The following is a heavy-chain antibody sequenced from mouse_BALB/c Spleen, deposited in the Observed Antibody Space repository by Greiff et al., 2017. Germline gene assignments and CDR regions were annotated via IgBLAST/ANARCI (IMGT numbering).Heavy chain of an antibody. V-gene: IGHV3-2*02. CDR3: ARYDDYAWFAY. CDR2: ISYSGST. J-gene: IGHJ3*01. Sequence: DVKLVESGPGLVKPSQSLSLTCTVTGYSITSDYAWNWIRQFPGNKLEWMGYISYSGSTSYNPSLKSRISITRDTSKNQFFLQLNSVTTEDTATYYCARYDDYAWFAYWGQGTLVTVSA. D-gene: IGHD2-4*01. CDR1: GYSITSDYA.